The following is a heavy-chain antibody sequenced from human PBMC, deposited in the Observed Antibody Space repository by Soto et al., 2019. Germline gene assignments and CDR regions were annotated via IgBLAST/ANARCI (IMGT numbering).Heavy chain of an antibody. CDR3: ARGDAVVVPARFDP. CDR1: CYTFTNYD. J-gene: IGHJ5*02. CDR2: ISVYSGHT. Sequence: SVKVSCKSACYTFTNYDIAWLRQAPGQGLEWMGWISVYSGHTNYAQNLQGRIIITTDTSTSTAYLDLMSLTTDDTAVYFCARGDAVVVPARFDPWGQGTLVTVHS. D-gene: IGHD2-21*01. V-gene: IGHV1-18*01.